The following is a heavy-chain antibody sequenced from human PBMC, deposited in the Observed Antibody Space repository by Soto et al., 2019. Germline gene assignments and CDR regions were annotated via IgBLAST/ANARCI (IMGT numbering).Heavy chain of an antibody. Sequence: QVQLVESGGGVVQPGRSLRLSCAASGFTFSSHGMHWVRQAPGKRLEWVAVMSSDESNKLYADSVRGRFTISRDISKKTLYLQMNSLRAEDTAVYYCAKDPASDTSMLTNWFDPWGQGTLVTVS. CDR3: AKDPASDTSMLTNWFDP. J-gene: IGHJ5*02. V-gene: IGHV3-30*18. CDR2: MSSDESNK. D-gene: IGHD5-18*01. CDR1: GFTFSSHG.